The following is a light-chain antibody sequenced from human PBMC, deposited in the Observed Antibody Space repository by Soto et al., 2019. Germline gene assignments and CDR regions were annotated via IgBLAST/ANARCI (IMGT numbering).Light chain of an antibody. V-gene: IGKV3-15*01. Sequence: EMVLTQSPATLSLSAGETATLSCRASQSIRTKLAWYRQIPGQAPRLLVYGASTRATGVPARFSGSGSGIEFTLTISSLQSEDSAFYYCQQYFNWPLTWTFGPGTKVQIK. CDR2: GAS. CDR1: QSIRTK. CDR3: QQYFNWPLTWT. J-gene: IGKJ3*01.